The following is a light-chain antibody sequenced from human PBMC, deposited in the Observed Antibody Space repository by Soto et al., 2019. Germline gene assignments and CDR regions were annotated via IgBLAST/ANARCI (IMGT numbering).Light chain of an antibody. V-gene: IGKV3-20*01. Sequence: EIVLTQSPGTLSVSPGERATLSCRASQSVGSTFLAWYQQKPGQAPRLLIYGVSKRATGIQDRFSGSGSGTDFILDISRLYPEDCEVYYCGQFVSAPPRTVGQVTEVDIK. CDR1: QSVGSTF. CDR3: GQFVSAPPRT. J-gene: IGKJ1*01. CDR2: GVS.